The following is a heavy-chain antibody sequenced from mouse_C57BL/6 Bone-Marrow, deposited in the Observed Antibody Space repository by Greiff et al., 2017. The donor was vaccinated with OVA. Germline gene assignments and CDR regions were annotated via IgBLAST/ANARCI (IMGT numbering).Heavy chain of an antibody. V-gene: IGHV1-81*01. CDR2: IYPRSGNT. Sequence: QVQLQQSGAELARPGASVKLSCKASGYTFTSYGISWVKQRTGQGLEWIGEIYPRSGNTYYNEKFKGKAALTADKSSSTAYMELRSLTSEDSAVYFCAREEDSSGYYFDYWGQGTTLTVSS. CDR3: AREEDSSGYYFDY. J-gene: IGHJ2*01. D-gene: IGHD3-2*02. CDR1: GYTFTSYG.